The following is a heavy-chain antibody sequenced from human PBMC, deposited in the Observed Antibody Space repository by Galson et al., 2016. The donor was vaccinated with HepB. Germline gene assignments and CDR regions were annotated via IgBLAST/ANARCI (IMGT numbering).Heavy chain of an antibody. V-gene: IGHV4-34*01. CDR2: INQSGST. CDR1: GASFSGYS. D-gene: IGHD2-15*01. J-gene: IGHJ6*02. Sequence: SETLSLTCAVYGASFSGYSWSWIRQPPGKGLEWIGEINQSGSTKSNPSLKSRVTISVDTSKKEFSLKLSSVTAADTAVYYCARGRVRYCSGGSCYSRYYNGMDVWGQGTTVTVSS. CDR3: ARGRVRYCSGGSCYSRYYNGMDV.